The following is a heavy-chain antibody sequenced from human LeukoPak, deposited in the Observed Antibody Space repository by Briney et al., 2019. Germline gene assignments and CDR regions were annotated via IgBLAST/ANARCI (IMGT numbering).Heavy chain of an antibody. J-gene: IGHJ3*01. V-gene: IGHV4-61*02. Sequence: SETLSLTCTVSGGSISSGSYYWSWIRQPAGKGLEWIGRIYTSGSTNYNPSLKSRVTISVDTSKNQFSLKLSSVTAADTAVYYCARVTVVPDLWGQGTMVTVSS. CDR3: ARVTVVPDL. CDR1: GGSISSGSYY. CDR2: IYTSGST. D-gene: IGHD2-2*01.